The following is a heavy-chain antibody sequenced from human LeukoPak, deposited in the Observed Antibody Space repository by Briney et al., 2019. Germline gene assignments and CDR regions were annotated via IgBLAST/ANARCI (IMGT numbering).Heavy chain of an antibody. CDR3: ARDPRGYSYGYNS. CDR1: GFTFSSYG. Sequence: GGSLRLSCAASGFTFSSYGMHWVRQAPGKGLVWVSRINPEETTTSYADSVKGRFTISRDSTKNTLYLQMNSLRAEDTAVYYCARDPRGYSYGYNSWGQGTLVTVSS. D-gene: IGHD5-18*01. V-gene: IGHV3-74*01. CDR2: INPEETTT. J-gene: IGHJ4*02.